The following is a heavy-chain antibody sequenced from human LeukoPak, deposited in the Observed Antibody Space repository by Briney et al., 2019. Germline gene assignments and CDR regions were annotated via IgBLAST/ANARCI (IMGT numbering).Heavy chain of an antibody. D-gene: IGHD4/OR15-4a*01. Sequence: GGSLRLSCAASGFNFKSYTMNWVRQPPGKGLEWVSFISSTSSYIYYADAVRGRFTISRDNANNSLYLQMNSLTVEDTAVYYCVRAHYDYGDVLDFWGQGSLVTVSS. CDR2: ISSTSSYI. J-gene: IGHJ4*02. CDR1: GFNFKSYT. V-gene: IGHV3-21*01. CDR3: VRAHYDYGDVLDF.